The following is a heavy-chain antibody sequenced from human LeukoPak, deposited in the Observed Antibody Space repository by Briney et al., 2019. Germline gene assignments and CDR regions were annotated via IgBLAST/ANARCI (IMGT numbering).Heavy chain of an antibody. V-gene: IGHV3-53*01. J-gene: IGHJ6*03. Sequence: GGSLRLSCAVSGFTVSSNYMGWVRQAPGKGLEWVSVFYSSGSTYYADSVRGRFTISRDNSENTLFLQMNTLRAEDTAVYYCARLEKKSYYYMDVWGKGTTVAVSS. CDR1: GFTVSSNY. CDR3: ARLEKKSYYYMDV. D-gene: IGHD1-1*01. CDR2: FYSSGST.